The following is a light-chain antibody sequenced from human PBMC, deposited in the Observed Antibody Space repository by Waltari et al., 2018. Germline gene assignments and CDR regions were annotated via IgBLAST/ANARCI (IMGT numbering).Light chain of an antibody. V-gene: IGKV1-39*01. CDR1: QTITND. Sequence: TCRASQTITNDLNLYQQKSGKAPRLLIYGASNLQGGVPSRFRGSGSGTDFTLTISNLQPEDFATYYCQQTYITPRTFGQGTKVEIK. J-gene: IGKJ1*01. CDR2: GAS. CDR3: QQTYITPRT.